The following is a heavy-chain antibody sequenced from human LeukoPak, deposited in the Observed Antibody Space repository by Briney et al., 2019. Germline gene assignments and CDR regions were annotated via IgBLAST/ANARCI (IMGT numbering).Heavy chain of an antibody. CDR1: GFTFNTYA. CDR2: VWYDGINK. D-gene: IGHD3-9*01. J-gene: IGHJ4*02. CDR3: AREKDWSLDY. Sequence: QPGRSLRLSCAASGFTFNTYAMHWVRQAPGKGLEWVSIVWYDGINKYYEDSVKGRFTISRDNSKNTLYLQMNSLRAEDTGVHYCAREKDWSLDYWGQGTLVTVSS. V-gene: IGHV3-33*01.